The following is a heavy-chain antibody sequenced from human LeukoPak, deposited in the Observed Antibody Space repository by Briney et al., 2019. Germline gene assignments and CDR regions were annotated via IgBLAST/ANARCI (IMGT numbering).Heavy chain of an antibody. J-gene: IGHJ6*03. Sequence: GASVKVSCKASGYTFTSYDINWVRQATGQGLEWVGIINPSGDPTTYAQKFQGRVTMTSDMSTSTVYMELSSLRSEDTAVYYCARSSGYYSSLFYMHVWGKGTTVTVSS. D-gene: IGHD3-22*01. CDR2: INPSGDPT. CDR1: GYTFTSYD. V-gene: IGHV1-46*01. CDR3: ARSSGYYSSLFYMHV.